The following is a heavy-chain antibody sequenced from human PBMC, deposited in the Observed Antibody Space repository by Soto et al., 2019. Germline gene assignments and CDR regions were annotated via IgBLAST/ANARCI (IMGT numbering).Heavy chain of an antibody. J-gene: IGHJ6*03. CDR1: GFTFSSYG. D-gene: IGHD6-19*01. CDR3: AKGPGYSSGWAYYYYMDV. V-gene: IGHV3-30*18. Sequence: QVQLVESGGGVVQPGRSLRLSCVASGFTFSSYGMHWVRQAPGKGLEWVAVISYDGSNKYYADSVKGRFTISRDNSKNTLYLQMNSLRAEDTAVYYCAKGPGYSSGWAYYYYMDVWGKGTTVTVSS. CDR2: ISYDGSNK.